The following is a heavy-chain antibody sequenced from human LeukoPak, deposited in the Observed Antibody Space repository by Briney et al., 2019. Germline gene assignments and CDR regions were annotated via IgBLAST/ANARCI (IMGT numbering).Heavy chain of an antibody. CDR3: ARVQAYGGKGYFDY. D-gene: IGHD4-23*01. CDR2: IYYSGST. V-gene: IGHV4-59*01. CDR1: GGSISSYY. Sequence: PSETLSLTCTVSGGSISSYYWSWIRQPPGKGLEWIGYIYYSGSTNYNPSLKSRVTISVDTSKNQFSLKLSSVTAADTAVYSCARVQAYGGKGYFDYWGQGTLVTVSS. J-gene: IGHJ4*02.